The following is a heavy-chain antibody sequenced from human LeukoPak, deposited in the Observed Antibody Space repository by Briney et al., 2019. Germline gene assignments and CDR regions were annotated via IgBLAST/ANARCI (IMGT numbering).Heavy chain of an antibody. CDR2: IYSGGST. Sequence: GGSLRLSCAASGFTVSSNYMSWVRQAPGKGLEWVSVIYSGGSTYYADSVKGRFTISRDNSKNTLYLQMNSLRAEDTPVYYCARDRGAHCSSTSCYWGYFDYWGQGTLVTVSS. CDR3: ARDRGAHCSSTSCYWGYFDY. J-gene: IGHJ4*02. D-gene: IGHD2-2*01. V-gene: IGHV3-66*01. CDR1: GFTVSSNY.